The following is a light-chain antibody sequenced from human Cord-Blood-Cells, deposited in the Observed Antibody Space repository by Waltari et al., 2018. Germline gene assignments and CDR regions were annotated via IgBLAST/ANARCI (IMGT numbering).Light chain of an antibody. CDR1: STVVAGYNF. CDR3: SSYTSSSTV. V-gene: IGLV2-14*01. J-gene: IGLJ3*02. CDR2: DVS. Sequence: QSALTQPPPVPGSPVQSITISCTGTSTVVAGYNFFSWYQQHPGKAPKLMIYDVSNRPSGVSNRFSGSKSGNTASLTISGLQAEDEADYYCSSYTSSSTVFGGGTKLTVL.